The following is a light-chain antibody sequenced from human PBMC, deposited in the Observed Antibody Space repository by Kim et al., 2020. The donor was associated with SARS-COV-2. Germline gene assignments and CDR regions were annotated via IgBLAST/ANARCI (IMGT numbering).Light chain of an antibody. J-gene: IGKJ2*01. V-gene: IGKV3-20*01. CDR2: GAS. CDR3: QHSET. Sequence: EIVLTQSPGTLSLSPGERATLSCRASQSVSSSYLAWYQQKPGQAPRLLIYGASSRATGIPDRFSGSGSGTDFTLTISRLEPEDFAVYYCQHSETFGQGTKLEI. CDR1: QSVSSSY.